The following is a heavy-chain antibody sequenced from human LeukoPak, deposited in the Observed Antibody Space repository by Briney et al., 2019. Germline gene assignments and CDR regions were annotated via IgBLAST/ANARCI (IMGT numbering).Heavy chain of an antibody. Sequence: SVKVSCKASGGTFSSYAISWVRQAPGQGLEWMGGIIPIFGTANYAQKFQGRVTITTDESTSTAYMELNSLRAEDTAVYYCARDIGGRVTPDYFYAMDVWGQGTTVTVSS. CDR1: GGTFSSYA. V-gene: IGHV1-69*05. CDR2: IIPIFGTA. CDR3: ARDIGGRVTPDYFYAMDV. J-gene: IGHJ6*02. D-gene: IGHD2-15*01.